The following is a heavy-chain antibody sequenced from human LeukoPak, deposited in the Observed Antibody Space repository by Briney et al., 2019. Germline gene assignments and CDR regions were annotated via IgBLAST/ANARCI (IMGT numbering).Heavy chain of an antibody. CDR2: IYPGDSDT. J-gene: IGHJ3*01. D-gene: IGHD1-26*01. Sequence: LGESLKISCKGSGYSFTSYWIAWVRQMPGKGLEWMGIIYPGDSDTVYSPSFQGQVTISADKSITTAYLQWNSLKASDTAMYYCARPQGSYLSVLDAFDLWGQGTMVTVSS. CDR3: ARPQGSYLSVLDAFDL. V-gene: IGHV5-51*01. CDR1: GYSFTSYW.